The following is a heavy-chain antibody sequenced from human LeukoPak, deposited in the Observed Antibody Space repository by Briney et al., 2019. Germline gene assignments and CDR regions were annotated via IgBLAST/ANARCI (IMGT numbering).Heavy chain of an antibody. CDR3: AGGPEWLLYRYLDY. Sequence: PGGSLRLSCAASGFTFSSYWMHWVRQAPGKGLVWVSRINSDGSSTYYADSVKGRFTISRDNAKNTLYLQMNSLRAEDTAAYYCAGGPEWLLYRYLDYWGPGTLVPVSS. CDR1: GFTFSSYW. J-gene: IGHJ4*02. D-gene: IGHD3-3*01. V-gene: IGHV3-74*01. CDR2: INSDGSST.